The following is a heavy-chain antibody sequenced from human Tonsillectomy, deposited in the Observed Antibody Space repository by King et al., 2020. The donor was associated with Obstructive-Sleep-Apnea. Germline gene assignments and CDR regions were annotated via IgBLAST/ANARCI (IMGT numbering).Heavy chain of an antibody. CDR1: GYSFPSYL. CDR3: ARHSDSSGYPSTDY. V-gene: IGHV5-51*01. CDR2: TYLGDSVP. D-gene: IGHD3-22*01. Sequence: VQLVESGAEVKKPGESLKISCKGSGYSFPSYLIGWGRQMPGKSLVWMGITYLGDSVPGYSPSFQGQVTISSDKSISTAYLQWSSLKASDTAMYYCARHSDSSGYPSTDYWGQGTLVTVSS. J-gene: IGHJ4*02.